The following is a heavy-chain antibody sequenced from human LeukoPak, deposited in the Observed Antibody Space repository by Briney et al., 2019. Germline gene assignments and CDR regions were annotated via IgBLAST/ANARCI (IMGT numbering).Heavy chain of an antibody. Sequence: GGSLRLSCAASGLTFSSHWMHWVRQAPGKGLVWVSRITNDGSSTTYADSVNGRFTISRDNSKSTLFLQLSSLRAEDTAVYHCAKDATLRFFDYWGQGTLVTVSS. D-gene: IGHD5/OR15-5a*01. J-gene: IGHJ4*02. CDR1: GLTFSSHW. CDR2: ITNDGSST. CDR3: AKDATLRFFDY. V-gene: IGHV3-74*01.